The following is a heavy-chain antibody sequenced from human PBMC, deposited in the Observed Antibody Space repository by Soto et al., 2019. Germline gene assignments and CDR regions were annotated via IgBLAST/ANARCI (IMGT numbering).Heavy chain of an antibody. CDR1: GFTVSSNY. CDR2: IYSGGST. Sequence: EVQLVESGGGLVQPGGSLRLSCAASGFTVSSNYISWVRQAPGKGLEWVSLIYSGGSTYYADSVKGRFTISRDNSKNTLYLQMNSLRAEDTAVYYCARSSMGYCSGGICYNYYFDYRGQGNLVTVSS. CDR3: ARSSMGYCSGGICYNYYFDY. D-gene: IGHD2-15*01. V-gene: IGHV3-66*01. J-gene: IGHJ4*02.